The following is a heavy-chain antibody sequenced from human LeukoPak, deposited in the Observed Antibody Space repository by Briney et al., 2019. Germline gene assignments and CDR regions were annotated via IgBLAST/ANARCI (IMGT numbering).Heavy chain of an antibody. D-gene: IGHD5-24*01. J-gene: IGHJ4*02. CDR1: GGSISSSSYY. CDR3: ARQKRDGQIAGYCDY. V-gene: IGHV4-39*01. CDR2: IYYSGST. Sequence: KPSETLSLTCTVSGGSISSSSYYWGWIRQPPGKGLEWIGSIYYSGSTYYNPSLKSRVTISVDTSKNQFSLKLRSVTGADTAVYYCARQKRDGQIAGYCDYWGQGALVTVSS.